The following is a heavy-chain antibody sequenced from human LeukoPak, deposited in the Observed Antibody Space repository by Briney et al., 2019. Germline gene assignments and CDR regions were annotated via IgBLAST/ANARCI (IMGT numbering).Heavy chain of an antibody. V-gene: IGHV3-21*01. J-gene: IGHJ3*02. D-gene: IGHD4-17*01. Sequence: KSGGSLRLSCAASGFTFSSYSMNWVRQAPGKGLEWVSSISSSSSYIYYADSVKGRFTISRDNSKNSLYMQMNSLRAENTAVYYCARDMGLTTVTTVFAFDIWGQGTMVTVS. CDR3: ARDMGLTTVTTVFAFDI. CDR1: GFTFSSYS. CDR2: ISSSSSYI.